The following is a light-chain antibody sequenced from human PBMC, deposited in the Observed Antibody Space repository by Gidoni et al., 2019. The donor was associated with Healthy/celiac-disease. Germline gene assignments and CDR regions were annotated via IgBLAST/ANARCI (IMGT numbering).Light chain of an antibody. J-gene: IGKJ1*01. CDR1: QSLLHSTGYNY. V-gene: IGKV2-28*01. CDR3: MQALQTQWT. Sequence: IVMTQSPLSLPVTPGEPASISCRSSQSLLHSTGYNYLEWYLQKPGQSPQLLIYSGSNRASGVPDRFSGSGSGTDFTLKISRVEAEDVGVYYCMQALQTQWTFGQGTKVEIK. CDR2: SGS.